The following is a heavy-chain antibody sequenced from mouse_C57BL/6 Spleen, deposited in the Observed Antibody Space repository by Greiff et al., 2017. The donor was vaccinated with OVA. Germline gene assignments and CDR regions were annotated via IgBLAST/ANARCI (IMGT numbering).Heavy chain of an antibody. J-gene: IGHJ3*01. CDR3: ASPRGDDDEAWFAY. D-gene: IGHD2-12*01. Sequence: EVQLQQSGPVLVKPGASVKMSCKASGYTFTDYYMNWVKQSHGKSLEWIGVINPYNGGTSYNQKFKGKATLTVDKSSSTAYMELNSLTSEDSAVYYCASPRGDDDEAWFAYWGQGTLVTVSA. CDR1: GYTFTDYY. V-gene: IGHV1-19*01. CDR2: INPYNGGT.